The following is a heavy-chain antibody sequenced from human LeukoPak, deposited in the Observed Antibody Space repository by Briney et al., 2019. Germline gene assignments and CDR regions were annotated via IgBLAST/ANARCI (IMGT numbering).Heavy chain of an antibody. Sequence: GASVNVSCKASVYTFTGYHMHWVRQAPGQGLEWMGWINPNSGGTTYAQKFQGRVTMTRDTSISTAYMDLSSLRSDDTAVYYCARVRSGYSGYEALGYWGQGTLVTVSS. CDR1: VYTFTGYH. J-gene: IGHJ4*02. CDR2: INPNSGGT. CDR3: ARVRSGYSGYEALGY. V-gene: IGHV1-2*02. D-gene: IGHD5-12*01.